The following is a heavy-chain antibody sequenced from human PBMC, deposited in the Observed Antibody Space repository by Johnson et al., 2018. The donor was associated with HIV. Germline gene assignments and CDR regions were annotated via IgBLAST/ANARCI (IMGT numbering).Heavy chain of an antibody. Sequence: QVQLVESGGGVVQPGRSLRLSCAASGFTFSSYAMHWVRQAPGKGLEWVAVISYDGSNKYYADSVKGRFIISRDNSKNTLYLQMGSLRVEDMAVYYCARDGTSRGGAFDIWGQGTMVTVSS. CDR1: GFTFSSYA. D-gene: IGHD6-13*01. CDR3: ARDGTSRGGAFDI. V-gene: IGHV3-30*14. CDR2: ISYDGSNK. J-gene: IGHJ3*02.